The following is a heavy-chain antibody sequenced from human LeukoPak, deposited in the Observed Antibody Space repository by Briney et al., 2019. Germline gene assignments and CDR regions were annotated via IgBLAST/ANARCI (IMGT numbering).Heavy chain of an antibody. CDR3: AKDPNILRYFDY. D-gene: IGHD1-26*01. Sequence: GGSPRLSCAASGFTFSSSWMNWVRQAPGKGLEWVANIKQDGSEKYYVDSVKGRFTISRDNAKNSLYLQMNSLRAEDTAVYYCAKDPNILRYFDYWGQGTLVTVSS. V-gene: IGHV3-7*03. CDR2: IKQDGSEK. J-gene: IGHJ4*02. CDR1: GFTFSSSW.